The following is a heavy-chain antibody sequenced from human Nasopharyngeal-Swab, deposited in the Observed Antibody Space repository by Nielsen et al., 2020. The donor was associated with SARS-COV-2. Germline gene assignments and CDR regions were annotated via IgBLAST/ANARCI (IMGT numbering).Heavy chain of an antibody. D-gene: IGHD1-26*01. CDR2: ISSSGSTI. CDR3: ASGGRRDDAFDI. CDR1: GFTFSDYY. V-gene: IGHV3-11*01. J-gene: IGHJ3*02. Sequence: GESLKISCAASGFTFSDYYMSWLRQAPGKGLEWVSYISSSGSTIYYADSVKGRFTISRDNAKNSLYLQMNSLRAEDTAVYYCASGGRRDDAFDIWGQGTMVTVSS.